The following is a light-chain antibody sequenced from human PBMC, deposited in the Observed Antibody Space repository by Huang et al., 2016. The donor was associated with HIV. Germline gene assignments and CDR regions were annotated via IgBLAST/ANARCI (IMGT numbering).Light chain of an antibody. Sequence: VIWMTQSPSLLSASTGDRVTINCRLSQGINNYLAWYQQKPGKAPELLIYSASAWKDGVPSRFSGGGSGTNFTLNISCLQPEDFATYYCQQYHSFPQTFGQGTKVEMK. CDR2: SAS. CDR1: QGINNY. J-gene: IGKJ1*01. V-gene: IGKV1D-8*01. CDR3: QQYHSFPQT.